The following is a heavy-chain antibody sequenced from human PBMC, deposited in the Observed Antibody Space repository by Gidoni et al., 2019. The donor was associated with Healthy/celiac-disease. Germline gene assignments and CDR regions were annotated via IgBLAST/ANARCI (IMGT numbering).Heavy chain of an antibody. CDR3: ARDDYDILTGYYIYYGMDV. Sequence: EVQLVESGGGLVQLGGSLRLPCAASGFTFSSYWMSWVRQAPGKGLEWVANIKQDGSEKYYVDSVKGRFTISRDNAKNSLYLQMNSLRAKDTAVYYCARDDYDILTGYYIYYGMDVWGQGTTVTVSS. V-gene: IGHV3-7*01. CDR1: GFTFSSYW. J-gene: IGHJ6*02. CDR2: IKQDGSEK. D-gene: IGHD3-9*01.